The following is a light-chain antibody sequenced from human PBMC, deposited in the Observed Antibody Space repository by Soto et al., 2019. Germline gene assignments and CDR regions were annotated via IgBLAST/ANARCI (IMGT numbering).Light chain of an antibody. CDR1: QSVAGT. Sequence: EVVMTQSPATLSVSPGERATLSCRASQSVAGTLAGYKQKPGQAPRLLIYGASTRPPGIPARFSGSGSGTEFTLTISSLQSEDFAVYFCQQYINWPLTFGGGTKVEIK. V-gene: IGKV3-15*01. CDR3: QQYINWPLT. CDR2: GAS. J-gene: IGKJ4*01.